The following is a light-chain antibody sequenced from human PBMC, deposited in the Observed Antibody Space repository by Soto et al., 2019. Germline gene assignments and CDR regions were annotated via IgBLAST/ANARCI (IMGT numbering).Light chain of an antibody. CDR3: SSFAPSYRVI. J-gene: IGLJ2*01. Sequence: QSVLTQPRSVSGSPGHSVTISCFGTSSDIGSYNAVSWYQQHPGKAPKLIIFDVFEWPSGVPDRFSGSKSGNSASLTISGLQAEDESDYYCSSFAPSYRVIFGGGTKVTVL. V-gene: IGLV2-11*01. CDR1: SSDIGSYNA. CDR2: DVF.